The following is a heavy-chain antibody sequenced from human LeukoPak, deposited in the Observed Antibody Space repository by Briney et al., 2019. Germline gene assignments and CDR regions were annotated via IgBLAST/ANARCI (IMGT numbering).Heavy chain of an antibody. CDR3: ARGRGSGRLGELSYAEPN. CDR2: INHSGST. CDR1: GFTFSSYS. Sequence: PGGSLRLSCAASGFTFSSYSMNWVRQPPGKGLEWIGEINHSGSTNYNPSLKSRVTISVDTSKNQFSLKLSSVTAADTAVYYCARGRGSGRLGELSYAEPNWGQGTLVTVSS. D-gene: IGHD3-16*02. J-gene: IGHJ4*02. V-gene: IGHV4-34*01.